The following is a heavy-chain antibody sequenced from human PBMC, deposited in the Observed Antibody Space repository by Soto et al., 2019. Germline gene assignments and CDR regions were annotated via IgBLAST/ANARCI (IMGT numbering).Heavy chain of an antibody. Sequence: EVQLLESGGGLVQPGGSLRLSCAASGFTFSSYAMYWVRQAPGNGLEWVSVISGSSSSTYYADSVKGRFTISRDNSKNTLYLQMNSLRAEDTAVYYCARRGSGSYYDHWGQGTLVTVSS. D-gene: IGHD1-26*01. J-gene: IGHJ4*02. CDR3: ARRGSGSYYDH. V-gene: IGHV3-23*01. CDR2: ISGSSSST. CDR1: GFTFSSYA.